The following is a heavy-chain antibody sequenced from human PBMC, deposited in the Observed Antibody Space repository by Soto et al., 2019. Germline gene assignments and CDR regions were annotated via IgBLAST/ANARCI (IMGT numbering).Heavy chain of an antibody. V-gene: IGHV3-21*01. CDR3: TRDQSDYNDDKVFDY. D-gene: IGHD4-4*01. J-gene: IGHJ4*02. CDR2: ISKSNSYI. Sequence: PGGSLRLSCAASGFTFSSHSMNWVRQAPGKGLEWVSSISKSNSYIYYADSVKGRFTISRDSAKNSLFLQMNSLRAEDTAVYYCTRDQSDYNDDKVFDYWGQGTLVTVSS. CDR1: GFTFSSHS.